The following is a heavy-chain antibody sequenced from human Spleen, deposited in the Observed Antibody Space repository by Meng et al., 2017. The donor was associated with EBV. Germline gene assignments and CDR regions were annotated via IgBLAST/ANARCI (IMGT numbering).Heavy chain of an antibody. Sequence: QIDSKEADARLMKPTQTLPLTCTFSGLSLDTSGVAVGWIRHPPGKPLEWLSLIYWDDDKRYSPYLENRLTITRGTSRNQVVLTITNVDPADTGTYYCVHTSTPSSWQPDFWGQGILVTVSS. J-gene: IGHJ4*02. V-gene: IGHV2-5*02. CDR1: GLSLDTSGVA. CDR2: IYWDDDK. CDR3: VHTSTPSSWQPDF. D-gene: IGHD6-13*01.